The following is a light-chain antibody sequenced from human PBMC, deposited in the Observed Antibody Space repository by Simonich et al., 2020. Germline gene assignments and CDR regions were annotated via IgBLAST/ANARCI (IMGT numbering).Light chain of an antibody. CDR2: EGS. V-gene: IGKV2D-29*02. Sequence: DLVMTQTPLSLSVTPGQPASISCKSSQSLLHSDGKTYLYWYLQKPGQSPQLLIYEGSNRFSGVPDRFSGSGSGTDFTLKISRVEAEDVGVYYCMQSIQLPLTFGGGTKVEIK. CDR1: QSLLHSDGKTY. J-gene: IGKJ4*01. CDR3: MQSIQLPLT.